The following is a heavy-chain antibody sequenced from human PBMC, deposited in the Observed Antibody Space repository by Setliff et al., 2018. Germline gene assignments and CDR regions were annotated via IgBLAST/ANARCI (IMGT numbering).Heavy chain of an antibody. CDR1: GYTFTDYI. J-gene: IGHJ4*02. V-gene: IGHV1-18*01. Sequence: GASVKVSCKASGYTFTDYIINWVRQAPGQGLEWVGWISPHTGKTYFAQKLQGRVTMTTDTSAETAYMELRSLRSDDTAIYYCARLVRFCTKIACQRLSGAKHWGQGTLVTVSS. D-gene: IGHD2-8*01. CDR3: ARLVRFCTKIACQRLSGAKH. CDR2: ISPHTGKT.